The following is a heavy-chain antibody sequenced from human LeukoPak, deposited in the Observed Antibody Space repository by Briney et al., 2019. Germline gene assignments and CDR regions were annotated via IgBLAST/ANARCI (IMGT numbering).Heavy chain of an antibody. Sequence: GGSLRLSCAASGFIVNTNYMTWVRQAPGRGLEWVSFIYADGTTYYADSVKGRFTISRDNSKNTLYLQMNSLRAEDTAVYYCAKDQGHYDSSGYFDYWGQGTLVTVSS. CDR2: IYADGTT. D-gene: IGHD3-22*01. V-gene: IGHV3-53*05. J-gene: IGHJ4*02. CDR3: AKDQGHYDSSGYFDY. CDR1: GFIVNTNY.